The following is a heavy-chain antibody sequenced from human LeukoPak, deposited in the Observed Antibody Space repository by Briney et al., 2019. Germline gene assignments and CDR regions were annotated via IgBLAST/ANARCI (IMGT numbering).Heavy chain of an antibody. J-gene: IGHJ6*02. CDR2: IIPILGIA. Sequence: SVKVSCKASGGTFSSYAISWVRQAPGQGLEWMGRIIPILGIANYAQKLQGRVTMTTDTSTSTAYMELRSLRSDDTAVYYCASVLRSGYYYGMDVWGQGTTVTVSS. V-gene: IGHV1-69*04. CDR3: ASVLRSGYYYGMDV. D-gene: IGHD3-3*01. CDR1: GGTFSSYA.